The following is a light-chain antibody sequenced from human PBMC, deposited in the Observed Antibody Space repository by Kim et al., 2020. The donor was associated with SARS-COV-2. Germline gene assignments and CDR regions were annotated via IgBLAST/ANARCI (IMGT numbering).Light chain of an antibody. V-gene: IGKV3-15*01. J-gene: IGKJ2*01. Sequence: SPGERVTLPCRASQSVGSNLAWYQQTPGRGPRLLIYGASTRATGIPARFSGSGSGTEFTLTISSLQSEDFALYYCQQYNDWPPGDTFGQGTKLEIK. CDR3: QQYNDWPPGDT. CDR2: GAS. CDR1: QSVGSN.